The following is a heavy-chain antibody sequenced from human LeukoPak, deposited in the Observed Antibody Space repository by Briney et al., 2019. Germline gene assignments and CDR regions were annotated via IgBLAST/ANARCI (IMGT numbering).Heavy chain of an antibody. Sequence: GSSVKVPCKASGGTFSSYAISWVRQAPGQRLEWMGRIIPIFGTANYAQEFQGRVTITTDESTSTAYMELSSLRSEDTAVYYCARDPLAAGTVGAFDNWGQGTMVTVSS. J-gene: IGHJ3*02. CDR2: IIPIFGTA. CDR3: ARDPLAAGTVGAFDN. D-gene: IGHD6-13*01. V-gene: IGHV1-69*05. CDR1: GGTFSSYA.